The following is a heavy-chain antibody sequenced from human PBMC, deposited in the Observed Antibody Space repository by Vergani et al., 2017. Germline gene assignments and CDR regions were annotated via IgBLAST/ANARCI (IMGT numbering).Heavy chain of an antibody. D-gene: IGHD6-19*01. V-gene: IGHV1-2*02. J-gene: IGHJ1*01. Sequence: QVQLVQSGAEVKKPGASVKVSCKASGYTFTGYYMHWVRQAPGQGLEWMGWINPNSGGTYYAQKFQGRVTMTRDTSISTAYMELSRLRSDDTAVYYCGYSSGWAEYFQHWGQGTLVTVSS. CDR1: GYTFTGYY. CDR3: GYSSGWAEYFQH. CDR2: INPNSGGT.